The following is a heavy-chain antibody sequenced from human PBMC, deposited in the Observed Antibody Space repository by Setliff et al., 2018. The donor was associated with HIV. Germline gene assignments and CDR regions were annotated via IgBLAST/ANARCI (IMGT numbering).Heavy chain of an antibody. Sequence: ASVKVSCKASGYTFTSYDINWVRQATGQGLEWMGWMNPNSGNTGYAQKLQGRVTMTRNTSTSTAYMELSSLRSEDTAVYYCARGATYYYDSSGYYSLLADAFDIWGQGTMVTVSS. J-gene: IGHJ3*02. CDR3: ARGATYYYDSSGYYSLLADAFDI. D-gene: IGHD3-22*01. CDR1: GYTFTSYD. CDR2: MNPNSGNT. V-gene: IGHV1-8*02.